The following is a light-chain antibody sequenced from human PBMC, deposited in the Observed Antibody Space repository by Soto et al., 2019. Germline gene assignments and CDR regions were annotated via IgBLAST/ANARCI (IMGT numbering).Light chain of an antibody. CDR2: YDD. J-gene: IGLJ3*02. CDR3: AAWDDNLIGPV. Sequence: QSVLTQPPSVSEAPRQRVTISCSGSSSNIGNNAVNWYQQVPGKAPKLLIYYDDLLPPGVSDRFSGSKSGTSASLAISGLQSEDEADYYCAAWDDNLIGPVFGGGTKVTVL. CDR1: SSNIGNNA. V-gene: IGLV1-36*01.